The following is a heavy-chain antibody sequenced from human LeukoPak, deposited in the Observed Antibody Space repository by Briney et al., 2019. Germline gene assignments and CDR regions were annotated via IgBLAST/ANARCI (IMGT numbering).Heavy chain of an antibody. J-gene: IGHJ4*02. D-gene: IGHD3-22*01. CDR2: INPNSGGT. Sequence: GASVKVSCKASGYTFGDYYMHWVRQAPGQGLEWMGWINPNSGGTEYAQKFQGWVTMTRDTSISTVYIELNRLTSDDTAVYYCARDCSGYSGFDYWGQGTLVTVSS. V-gene: IGHV1-2*04. CDR1: GYTFGDYY. CDR3: ARDCSGYSGFDY.